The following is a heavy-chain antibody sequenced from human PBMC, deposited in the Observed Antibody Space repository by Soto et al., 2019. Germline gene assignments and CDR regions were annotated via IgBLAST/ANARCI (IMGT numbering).Heavy chain of an antibody. Sequence: PGGSLRLSCAASGFTVGSYGMHWVRQAPGKGLEWVAVISYEGSNKYYADSVKGRFTISRDNCKNTLYLQMNSLRAEDTGVYYCAKDSAYYYDSSGYYDPTDTIFFQHWGQGTLVTVSS. CDR3: AKDSAYYYDSSGYYDPTDTIFFQH. CDR1: GFTVGSYG. CDR2: ISYEGSNK. J-gene: IGHJ1*01. V-gene: IGHV3-30*18. D-gene: IGHD3-22*01.